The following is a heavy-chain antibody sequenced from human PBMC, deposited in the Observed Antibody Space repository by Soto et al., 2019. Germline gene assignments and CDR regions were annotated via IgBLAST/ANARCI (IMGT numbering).Heavy chain of an antibody. J-gene: IGHJ4*02. D-gene: IGHD2-15*01. V-gene: IGHV2-5*02. Sequence: QITLKESGPTLVKPTQTLTLTCTISGFSLSTSGVGVGWIRQPPGKALEWLALIYWDDVQRYSPSLKTRLTITKDTSSNQVVLTMTNMDLVDTATYYCAHSPCSGGTCYLFDYWGQGMLVTVSS. CDR3: AHSPCSGGTCYLFDY. CDR1: GFSLSTSGVG. CDR2: IYWDDVQ.